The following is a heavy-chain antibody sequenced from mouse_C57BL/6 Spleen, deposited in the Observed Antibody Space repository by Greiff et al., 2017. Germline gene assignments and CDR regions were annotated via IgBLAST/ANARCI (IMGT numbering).Heavy chain of an antibody. Sequence: VQLQQPGAELVKPGASVKLSCKASGYTFTSYWMQWVKPRPGQGLEWIGEIDPSDSYTNYNQKFKGKATLTVDTSSSTAYMQLSSLTSEDSAVYYCARWANYYGSSSYWGQGTTLTVSS. CDR1: GYTFTSYW. CDR3: ARWANYYGSSSY. CDR2: IDPSDSYT. D-gene: IGHD1-1*01. J-gene: IGHJ2*01. V-gene: IGHV1-50*01.